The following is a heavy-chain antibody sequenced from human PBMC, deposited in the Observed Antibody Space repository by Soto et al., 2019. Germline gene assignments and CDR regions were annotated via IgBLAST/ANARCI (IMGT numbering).Heavy chain of an antibody. Sequence: SETLSLTCAVYGGSFSGYYWSWIRQPPGKGLEWIGEINHSGSTNYNPSLKSRVTISVDTSKNQFSLKLSSVTAADTAVYYCARGARFPRFLEWFQKGGWFDPWGQGTLVTVSS. V-gene: IGHV4-34*01. CDR2: INHSGST. CDR1: GGSFSGYY. J-gene: IGHJ5*02. D-gene: IGHD3-3*01. CDR3: ARGARFPRFLEWFQKGGWFDP.